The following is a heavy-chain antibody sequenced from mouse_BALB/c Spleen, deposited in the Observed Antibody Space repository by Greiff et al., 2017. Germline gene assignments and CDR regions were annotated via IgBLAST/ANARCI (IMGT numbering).Heavy chain of an antibody. D-gene: IGHD1-1*01. CDR1: GYSITSDYA. J-gene: IGHJ4*01. CDR3: ARKDYGSSDAMDY. V-gene: IGHV3-2*02. CDR2: ISYSGST. Sequence: EVKLLESGPGLVKPSQSLSLTCTVTGYSITSDYAWNWIRQFPGNKLEWMGYISYSGSTSYNPSLKSRISITRDTSKNHFFLQLNSVTTEDTATYYCARKDYGSSDAMDYWGQGTSVTVSS.